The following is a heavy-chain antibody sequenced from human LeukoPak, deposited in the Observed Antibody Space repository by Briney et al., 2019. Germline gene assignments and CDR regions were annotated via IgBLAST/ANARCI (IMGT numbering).Heavy chain of an antibody. CDR2: ISGSGGST. J-gene: IGHJ4*02. D-gene: IGHD3-22*01. CDR1: GFTFSSYA. CDR3: AKSSYYDSSGYYREYYFDY. Sequence: GGSLRLSCAASGFTFSSYAMSWVRQAPGKGLEWVSAISGSGGSTYYADTVKGRFTISRDNSKNTLYLQMNSLRAEDTAVYYCAKSSYYDSSGYYREYYFDYWGQGTLVTVSS. V-gene: IGHV3-23*01.